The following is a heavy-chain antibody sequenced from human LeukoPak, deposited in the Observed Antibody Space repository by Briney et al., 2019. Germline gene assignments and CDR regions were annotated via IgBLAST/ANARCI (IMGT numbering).Heavy chain of an antibody. V-gene: IGHV4-59*12. CDR1: GGSISSYY. Sequence: ETLSLTCTVSGGSISSYYWSWIRQPPGKGLEWIGYIYYSGSSNYNPSLKSRVTISVDTSKNQFSLKLSSVTAEDTAVYYCTTQDSSGYYFDFDYWGQGTLVTVSS. CDR2: IYYSGSS. J-gene: IGHJ4*02. D-gene: IGHD3-22*01. CDR3: TTQDSSGYYFDFDY.